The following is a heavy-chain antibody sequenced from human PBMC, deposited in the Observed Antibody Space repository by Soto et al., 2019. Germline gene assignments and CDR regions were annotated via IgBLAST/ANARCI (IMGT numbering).Heavy chain of an antibody. V-gene: IGHV1-18*01. Sequence: QVQLVQSGAEVKKPGASVKXXXKASGYTFTSYGISWVRQAPGQGLEWMGWISTYNGNTKYAQKLQGRVTMTKDTSTRTADMELRSLRSDDTAVFYCAREMVRGVGSDYWGQGTLVTVSS. CDR1: GYTFTSYG. CDR2: ISTYNGNT. CDR3: AREMVRGVGSDY. D-gene: IGHD3-10*01. J-gene: IGHJ4*02.